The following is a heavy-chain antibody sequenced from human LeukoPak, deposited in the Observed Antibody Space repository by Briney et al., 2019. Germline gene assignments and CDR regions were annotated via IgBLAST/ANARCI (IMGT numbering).Heavy chain of an antibody. J-gene: IGHJ6*02. V-gene: IGHV4-39*01. D-gene: IGHD6-19*01. CDR3: ARHSDGWYWGGTGLVV. Sequence: KPSETLSLTCTVSGGGSISSSNHYWGWIRQPPGKRLEWIGSINYSGSTQYDPSLKSRVTISADTSKDQFSLKLTSVTAADTAVYYCARHSDGWYWGGTGLVVWGQGTTVIVSS. CDR1: GGGSISSSNHY. CDR2: INYSGST.